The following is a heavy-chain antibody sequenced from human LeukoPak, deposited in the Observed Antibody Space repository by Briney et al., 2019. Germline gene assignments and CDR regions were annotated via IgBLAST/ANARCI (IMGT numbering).Heavy chain of an antibody. CDR2: IYHSGST. CDR1: GGSISSGGYY. CDR3: ARLSVIVGAALEYYYYYMDV. D-gene: IGHD1-26*01. J-gene: IGHJ6*03. V-gene: IGHV4-30-2*01. Sequence: PSQTLSLTCTVSGGSISSGGYYWSWIRQPPGKGLEWIGYIYHSGSTYYNPSLKSRVTISVDRSKNQVSLKLTSVTAADTAVYYCARLSVIVGAALEYYYYYMDVWGKGTTVTVSS.